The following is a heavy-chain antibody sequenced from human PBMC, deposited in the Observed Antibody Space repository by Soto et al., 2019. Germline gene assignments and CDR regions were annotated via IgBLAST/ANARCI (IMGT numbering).Heavy chain of an antibody. CDR3: ARYSSSWDYYYGMDV. D-gene: IGHD6-13*01. CDR2: IIPILGIA. CDR1: GYTFTIYG. J-gene: IGHJ6*02. Sequence: GASVKVSCKASGYTFTIYGIIWVRQAPGQGLEWMGRIIPILGIANYAQKFQGRVTITADKSTSTAYMELSSLRSEDTAVYYCARYSSSWDYYYGMDVWGQGTTVTVSS. V-gene: IGHV1-69*04.